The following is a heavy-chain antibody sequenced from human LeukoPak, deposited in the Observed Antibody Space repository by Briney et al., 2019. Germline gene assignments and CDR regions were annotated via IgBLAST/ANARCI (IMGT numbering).Heavy chain of an antibody. D-gene: IGHD6-19*01. CDR1: GGTFSSYA. CDR2: IIPILGIA. V-gene: IGHV1-69*04. Sequence: ASVKVSCKASGGTFSSYAISWVRQAPGQGLEWMGRIIPILGIANYAQKFQGRVTITADKSTSTAYMELSSLRSDDTAVYYCATDGYSSGWYDYWGQGTLVTVSS. J-gene: IGHJ4*02. CDR3: ATDGYSSGWYDY.